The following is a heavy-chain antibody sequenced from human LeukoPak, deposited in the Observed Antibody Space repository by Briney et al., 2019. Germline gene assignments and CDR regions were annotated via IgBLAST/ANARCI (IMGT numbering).Heavy chain of an antibody. CDR1: GYTFTAFY. D-gene: IGHD6-13*01. J-gene: IGHJ6*02. CDR2: IYPSSGVT. CDR3: ARDLAAAGTAYYYYYYGMDV. Sequence: GASAKVSCKASGYTFTAFYLHWVRQAPGQGLEWMGRIYPSSGVTKYAQKFQGRITMTRDTSISTAYMELSGLRSDDTAVYYCARDLAAAGTAYYYYYYGMDVWGQGTTVTVSS. V-gene: IGHV1-2*06.